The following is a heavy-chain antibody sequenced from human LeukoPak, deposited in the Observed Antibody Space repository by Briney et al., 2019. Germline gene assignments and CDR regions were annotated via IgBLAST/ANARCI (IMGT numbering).Heavy chain of an antibody. CDR1: GFTFSSYA. D-gene: IGHD5-18*01. V-gene: IGHV3-30-3*01. CDR2: ISYDGSNK. CDR3: ARDPSRGYTYGYEDY. J-gene: IGHJ4*02. Sequence: GRSLRLSCAASGFTFSSYAMHWVRQAPGKGLEWVADISYDGSNKYYADSVKGRFTISRDNAKNSLYLQMNSLRAEDTAVYYCARDPSRGYTYGYEDYWGQGTLVTVSS.